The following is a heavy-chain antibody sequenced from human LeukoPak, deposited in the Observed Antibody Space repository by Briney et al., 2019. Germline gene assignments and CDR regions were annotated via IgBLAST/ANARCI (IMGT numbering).Heavy chain of an antibody. CDR2: ISSSSNYI. V-gene: IGHV3-21*04. J-gene: IGHJ3*02. D-gene: IGHD1-1*01. CDR1: GFTFSSYS. CDR3: AKERRNGAFDI. Sequence: PGGSLRLSCAASGFTFSSYSMNWVRQAPGKGLEWVSSISSSSNYIYYADSVKGRFTISRDNSKNTLYLQMNSLRAEDTAVYYCAKERRNGAFDIWGQGTMVTVSS.